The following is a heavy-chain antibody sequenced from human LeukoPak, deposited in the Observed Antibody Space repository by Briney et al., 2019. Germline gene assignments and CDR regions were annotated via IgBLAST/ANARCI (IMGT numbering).Heavy chain of an antibody. CDR3: ARGGTIFGVVRHDAFDI. CDR2: IVVGSGNT. Sequence: GASVKVSCKASGFTFTSSAMQWVRQARGQRLEWIGWIVVGSGNTNYAQKFQERVTITRDMSISTAYMELSRLRSDDTAVYYCARGGTIFGVVRHDAFDIWGQGTMVTVSS. V-gene: IGHV1-58*02. CDR1: GFTFTSSA. J-gene: IGHJ3*02. D-gene: IGHD3-3*01.